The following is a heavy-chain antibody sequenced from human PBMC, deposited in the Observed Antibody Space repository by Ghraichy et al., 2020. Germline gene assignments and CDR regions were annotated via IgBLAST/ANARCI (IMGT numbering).Heavy chain of an antibody. CDR1: GYTFTSYA. Sequence: ASVKVSCKASGYTFTSYAMNWVRQAPGQGLEWMGWINTNTGNPTYAQGFTGRFVFSLDTSVSTAYLQISSLKAEDTAVYYCATLPPKAAAGTGWWFDPWGQGTLVTVSS. V-gene: IGHV7-4-1*02. CDR2: INTNTGNP. CDR3: ATLPPKAAAGTGWWFDP. D-gene: IGHD6-13*01. J-gene: IGHJ5*02.